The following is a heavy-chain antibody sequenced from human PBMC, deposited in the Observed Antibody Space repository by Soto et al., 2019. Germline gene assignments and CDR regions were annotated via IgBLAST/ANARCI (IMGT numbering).Heavy chain of an antibody. V-gene: IGHV4-61*01. Sequence: SETLSLTCSVSGGSVRSGSYYWNWIRQPPGKGLEWIGYIYSSGSTNYNPSLKSRVSISLDTSKNQFSLKLNSVTAADTAVYYCARDEGLLRTAYWGQGTLVTVSS. D-gene: IGHD4-17*01. CDR3: ARDEGLLRTAY. J-gene: IGHJ4*02. CDR2: IYSSGST. CDR1: GGSVRSGSYY.